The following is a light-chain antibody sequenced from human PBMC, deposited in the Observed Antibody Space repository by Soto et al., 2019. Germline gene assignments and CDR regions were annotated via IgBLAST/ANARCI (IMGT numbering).Light chain of an antibody. CDR2: EVT. J-gene: IGLJ1*01. Sequence: QSVLTQPASVSGSPGQSIAISCTGTFSDVGGYDYASWYQQHPDKAPKLMIYEVTKRPPGVSNRFSGSKSGNTASLTISGLQPEDEADYYCSSHTSGSTRVFGSGTKVTVL. V-gene: IGLV2-14*01. CDR3: SSHTSGSTRV. CDR1: FSDVGGYDY.